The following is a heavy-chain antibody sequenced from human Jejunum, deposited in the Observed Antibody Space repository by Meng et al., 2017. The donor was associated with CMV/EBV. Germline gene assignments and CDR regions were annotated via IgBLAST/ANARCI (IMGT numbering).Heavy chain of an antibody. D-gene: IGHD6-13*01. CDR2: ISGSGGST. V-gene: IGHV3-23*01. J-gene: IGHJ4*02. Sequence: SGFTFSSYAMSWVRQAPGKGLEWVSAISGSGGSTYCADSVKGRFTISRDNSKNTLYLQMNSLRAEDTAVYYCAKLGIAAAGTVDYWGQGTLVTVSS. CDR3: AKLGIAAAGTVDY. CDR1: GFTFSSYA.